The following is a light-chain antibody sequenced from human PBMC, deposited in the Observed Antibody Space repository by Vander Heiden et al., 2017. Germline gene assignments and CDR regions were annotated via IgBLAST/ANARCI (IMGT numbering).Light chain of an antibody. Sequence: SYALTQPPSVSVSPGQPASITCSGDNLGDKYACWYQQKTGQSPVLVIYQDSKRPAGIPERFSGSNSGNTATLTISGTQAIDEDDYYCQAWDSSTYVFGTGTKVTVL. CDR1: NLGDKY. J-gene: IGLJ1*01. CDR3: QAWDSSTYV. CDR2: QDS. V-gene: IGLV3-1*01.